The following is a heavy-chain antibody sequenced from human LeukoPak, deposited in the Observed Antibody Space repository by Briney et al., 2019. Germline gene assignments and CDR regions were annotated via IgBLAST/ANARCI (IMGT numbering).Heavy chain of an antibody. CDR1: GFTFSSYA. Sequence: GGSLRLSCAASGFTFSSYAMSWVRQAPGKGLEWVSAISGSGGSTYYADPVKGRFTISRDNSKNTLYLQMNSLRAEDTAVYYCAKGSIAVAGYAAFDYWGQGTLVTVSS. CDR3: AKGSIAVAGYAAFDY. V-gene: IGHV3-23*01. CDR2: ISGSGGST. D-gene: IGHD6-19*01. J-gene: IGHJ4*02.